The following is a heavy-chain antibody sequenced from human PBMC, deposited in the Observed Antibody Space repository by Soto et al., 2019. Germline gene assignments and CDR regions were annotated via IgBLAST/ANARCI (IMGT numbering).Heavy chain of an antibody. D-gene: IGHD3-3*01. CDR1: GFTFSSYA. Sequence: GGSLRLSCAASGFTFSSYAMSWVRQAPGKGLEWVSAISGSGGSTYYADSVKGRFTISRDNSKNTLYLQMNSLRAEDTAVYYCAKDTGYYDFWSGYSNWFDPWGQGTLVTV. CDR3: AKDTGYYDFWSGYSNWFDP. V-gene: IGHV3-23*01. CDR2: ISGSGGST. J-gene: IGHJ5*02.